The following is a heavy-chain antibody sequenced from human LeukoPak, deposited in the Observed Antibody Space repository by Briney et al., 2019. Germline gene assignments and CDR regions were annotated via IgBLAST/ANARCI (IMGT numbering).Heavy chain of an antibody. Sequence: SETLSLICAVSGGSFSGYYWGWIRQPPGKGLEWIGEINHSGSTNYNPSLKSRVTISVDTSKNQFSLKLSSVTAADTAVYYCARGREAIAAAGPFDYWGQGTLVTVSS. CDR2: INHSGST. CDR1: GGSFSGYY. D-gene: IGHD6-13*01. CDR3: ARGREAIAAAGPFDY. J-gene: IGHJ4*02. V-gene: IGHV4-34*01.